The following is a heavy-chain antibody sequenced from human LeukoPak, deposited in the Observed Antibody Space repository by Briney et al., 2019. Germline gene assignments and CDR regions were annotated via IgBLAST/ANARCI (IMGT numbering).Heavy chain of an antibody. D-gene: IGHD4-17*01. CDR1: GFTFSSYS. V-gene: IGHV3-48*01. CDR2: ISGSSSTI. J-gene: IGHJ4*02. CDR3: AGIAMTTVTTD. Sequence: GGSLRLSCAASGFTFSSYSMNWVRQAPGKGLEWVSYISGSSSTIYYADSVKGRFTISRDNAKNSLYLQMNSLRAEDTAVYYCAGIAMTTVTTDWGQGTLVTVSS.